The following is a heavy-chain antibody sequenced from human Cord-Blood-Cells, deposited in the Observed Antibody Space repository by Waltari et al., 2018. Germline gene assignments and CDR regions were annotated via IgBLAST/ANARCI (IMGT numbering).Heavy chain of an antibody. CDR2: INHEVGA. V-gene: IGHV4-34*01. CDR3: ARRAYTWIPLSDAFDI. Sequence: QVQLQQWGAGLLKPSETLSLTCSVSGGSFSGYYWSWIRQPPGKGLEWIGEINHEVGAKYYPALKRRVTISVDTSKNQLSLKLSTMTAADTAVYYCARRAYTWIPLSDAFDIWGQGTMVTVSS. J-gene: IGHJ3*02. D-gene: IGHD5-18*01. CDR1: GGSFSGYY.